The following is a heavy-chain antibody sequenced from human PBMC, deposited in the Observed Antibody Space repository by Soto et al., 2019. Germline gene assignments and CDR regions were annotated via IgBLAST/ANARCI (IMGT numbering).Heavy chain of an antibody. D-gene: IGHD2-2*01. CDR3: GRDMHDFDFDY. CDR2: ISSSSSTI. V-gene: IGHV3-48*01. CDR1: GFTFSSYS. J-gene: IGHJ4*02. Sequence: GGSLRLSCAASGFTFSSYSMNWVRQAPGKGLEWVSYISSSSSTIYYADSVKGRFTISRDNAKNSLYLQMNSLRAEDTAVYYCGRDMHDFDFDYGGQGPLVTVSS.